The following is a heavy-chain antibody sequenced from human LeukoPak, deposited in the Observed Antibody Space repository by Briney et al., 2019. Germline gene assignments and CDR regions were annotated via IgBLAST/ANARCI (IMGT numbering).Heavy chain of an antibody. CDR3: AGGIAAAGTYYFDY. V-gene: IGHV1-69*05. CDR1: GGTFSSYA. J-gene: IGHJ4*02. D-gene: IGHD6-13*01. Sequence: GASVKVSCKASGGTFSSYAISWVRQAPGQGLEWMGRIIPIFGTANYAQKFQGRVTITTDESTSTAYMELSSLRSEDTAVYYCAGGIAAAGTYYFDYWGQGTLVTVPS. CDR2: IIPIFGTA.